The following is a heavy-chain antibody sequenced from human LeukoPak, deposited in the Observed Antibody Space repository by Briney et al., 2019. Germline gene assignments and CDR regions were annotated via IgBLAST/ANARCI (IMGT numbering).Heavy chain of an antibody. CDR2: INRSGTT. CDR3: ARGRFGNPLQLQPRRPFDM. D-gene: IGHD1-1*01. J-gene: IGHJ3*02. Sequence: SETLSLTCAVYGGIFNGYYWSWIRQPPGKGLEWIGEINRSGTTNYNPTLKSRVTISVDTSKSQVSLKLTSVTAADTAGFYCARGRFGNPLQLQPRRPFDMWGQGTVVTISS. V-gene: IGHV4-34*01. CDR1: GGIFNGYY.